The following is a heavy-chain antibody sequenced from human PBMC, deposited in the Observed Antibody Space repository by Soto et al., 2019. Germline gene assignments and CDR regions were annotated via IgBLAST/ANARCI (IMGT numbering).Heavy chain of an antibody. CDR2: INVGDGNT. CDR3: ASSTSLVLRFLEWSPGAFDI. J-gene: IGHJ3*02. CDR1: GYSFRSSA. V-gene: IGHV1-3*01. D-gene: IGHD3-3*01. Sequence: ASVKVSCKASGYSFRSSAMHWVRQAPGQRLEWMGWINVGDGNTRYSQKFQARVTITRDTFASTAYMEVNSLRAEDTAVYYCASSTSLVLRFLEWSPGAFDIWGQGTMVTVSS.